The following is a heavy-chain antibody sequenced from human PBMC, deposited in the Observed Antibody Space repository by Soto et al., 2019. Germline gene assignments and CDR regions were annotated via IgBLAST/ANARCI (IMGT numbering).Heavy chain of an antibody. CDR2: ISGSGGST. Sequence: GGSLRLSCAASGFTFSSYAMSWVRQAPGKGLEWVSAISGSGGSTYYADSVKGRFTISRDNSKNTLYLQMNSLRAEDTAVYYCAKDPRPTRFSAPTFTFDYWGQGTLVTVSS. CDR3: AKDPRPTRFSAPTFTFDY. J-gene: IGHJ4*02. CDR1: GFTFSSYA. D-gene: IGHD3-3*01. V-gene: IGHV3-23*01.